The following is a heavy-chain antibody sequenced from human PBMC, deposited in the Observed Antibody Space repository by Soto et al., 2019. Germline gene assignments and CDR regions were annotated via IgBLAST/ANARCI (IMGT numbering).Heavy chain of an antibody. D-gene: IGHD3-22*01. CDR3: ARVHSSGWYVEPYDA. CDR2: INGNGAYS. CDR1: GFKFDDYA. V-gene: IGHV3-9*01. J-gene: IGHJ3*01. Sequence: EVQLVESGGNLARPGESLRLSCAASGFKFDDYAFHWVRLAPGKGPEWVSGINGNGAYSGYADSVKGRFTISRDNAGNSVYLQMDTLRPEDTALYYCARVHSSGWYVEPYDAWGQGTMVTVSS.